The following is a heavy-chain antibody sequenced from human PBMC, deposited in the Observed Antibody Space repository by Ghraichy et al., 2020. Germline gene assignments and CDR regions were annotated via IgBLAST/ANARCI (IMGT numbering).Heavy chain of an antibody. CDR1: VYTFSCYG. CDR2: INRANGNT. D-gene: IGHD3-22*01. CDR3: ACSSVGYYDPLDY. J-gene: IGHJ4*02. Sequence: ASVKVSCKASVYTFSCYGVHWMRQAPGQRLEWMGWINRANGNTKYSQNFQGRVTIVRDTSASAANMQLSALRIEDTALYYCACSSVGYYDPLDYWGQGTLVTVSS. V-gene: IGHV1-3*01.